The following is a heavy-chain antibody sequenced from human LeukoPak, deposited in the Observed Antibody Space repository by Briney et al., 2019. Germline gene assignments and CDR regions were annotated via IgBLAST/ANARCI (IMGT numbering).Heavy chain of an antibody. CDR2: IIPILGIA. J-gene: IGHJ6*03. CDR3: ARDLGYCSGGSCYSGYYYYYMDV. CDR1: GYTFTSYA. D-gene: IGHD2-15*01. V-gene: IGHV1-69*04. Sequence: SVKVSCKASGYTFTSYAISWVRQAPGQGLEWMGRIIPILGIANYAQKFQGRVTITADKSTSTAYMELSSLRSEDTAVYYCARDLGYCSGGSCYSGYYYYYMDVWGKGTTVTVSS.